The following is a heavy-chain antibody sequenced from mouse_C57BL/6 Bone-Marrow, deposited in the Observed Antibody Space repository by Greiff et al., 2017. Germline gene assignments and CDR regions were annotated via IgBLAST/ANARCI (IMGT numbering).Heavy chain of an antibody. J-gene: IGHJ2*01. CDR3: AIYDYDEGYFDY. V-gene: IGHV1-47*01. D-gene: IGHD2-4*01. Sequence: QVQLQQSGAELVKPGASVKMSCKASGYTFTTYPIEWMKQNHGKSLEWIGNFHPYNDDTKYNEKFKGKATLTVEKTSSTVYLELSRLTSDDSSVYYCAIYDYDEGYFDYWGQGTTLTVSS. CDR1: GYTFTTYP. CDR2: FHPYNDDT.